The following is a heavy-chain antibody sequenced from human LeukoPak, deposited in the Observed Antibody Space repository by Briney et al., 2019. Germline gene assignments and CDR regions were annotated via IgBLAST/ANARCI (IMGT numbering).Heavy chain of an antibody. V-gene: IGHV3-23*01. Sequence: PGGTLRLSCAASGFTFSSYGMSWVRQAPGKGLEWVSAISGSGGSTYYADSVKGRFPISRDNSKNTLYLQMNSLRAEDTAVYYCAKDVGYYYGSGSFTWGQGTLVTVSS. D-gene: IGHD3-10*01. CDR1: GFTFSSYG. CDR2: ISGSGGST. J-gene: IGHJ5*02. CDR3: AKDVGYYYGSGSFT.